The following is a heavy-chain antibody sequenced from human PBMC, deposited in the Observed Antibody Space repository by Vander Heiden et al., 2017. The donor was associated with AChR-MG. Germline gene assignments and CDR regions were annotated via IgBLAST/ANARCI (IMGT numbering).Heavy chain of an antibody. V-gene: IGHV3-30-3*01. CDR2: ISYDGSNK. Sequence: QVQLVESGGGVVQPGRSLSRSCAASGFPFSRYAMHWVRQAPGKGLEWVAVISYDGSNKYYADSGKGRFTISRDNSKNTLYLQMNSLRAEDTAVYYCVRDLEAVAGPDYYYGMDVWGQGTTVTVSS. CDR3: VRDLEAVAGPDYYYGMDV. J-gene: IGHJ6*02. D-gene: IGHD6-19*01. CDR1: GFPFSRYA.